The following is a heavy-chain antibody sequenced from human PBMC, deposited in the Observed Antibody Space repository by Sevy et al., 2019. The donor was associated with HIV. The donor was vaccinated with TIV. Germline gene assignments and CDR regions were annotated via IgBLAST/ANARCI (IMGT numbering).Heavy chain of an antibody. D-gene: IGHD1-26*01. CDR1: GGSISSYY. CDR2: IYYSGST. J-gene: IGHJ4*02. Sequence: SETLSLTCTVSGGSISSYYWSWIRQPPGKGLEWIGYIYYSGSTNYNPSLKSRVTISVDTSKNQFSLKLSSVTAADTAVYYCAREVGATITHFDYWGQGTLVTVSS. V-gene: IGHV4-59*01. CDR3: AREVGATITHFDY.